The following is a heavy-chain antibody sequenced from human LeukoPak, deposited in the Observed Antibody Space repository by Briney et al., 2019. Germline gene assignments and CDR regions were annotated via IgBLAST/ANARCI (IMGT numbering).Heavy chain of an antibody. Sequence: PGGSLRLSCAASGFTFSSYAMSWVRQAPRKGLEWVSVIYTGGSTYYADSERGRFTISRDTSKSTLYLQMNSLRAEDTAVYYCARGLTMGNPFDFWGQGTLVTVSS. CDR1: GFTFSSYA. J-gene: IGHJ4*02. CDR2: IYTGGST. CDR3: ARGLTMGNPFDF. V-gene: IGHV3-66*02. D-gene: IGHD3-10*01.